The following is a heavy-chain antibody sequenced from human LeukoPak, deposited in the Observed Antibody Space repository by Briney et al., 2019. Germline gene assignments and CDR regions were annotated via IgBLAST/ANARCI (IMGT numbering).Heavy chain of an antibody. CDR3: AHRWYSSGWYGVEGGVDPYFDY. J-gene: IGHJ4*02. CDR2: IYWDDDM. CDR1: GFSLSTSGVG. V-gene: IGHV2-5*02. Sequence: SGPTLVNPTQTLTLTCTFSGFSLSTSGVGVGWIRQPPGKALEWLALIYWDDDMRYSPSLKSRLTITKDTSKNQVVLTMTNMDPVDTAAYYCAHRWYSSGWYGVEGGVDPYFDYWGQGTLVTVSS. D-gene: IGHD6-19*01.